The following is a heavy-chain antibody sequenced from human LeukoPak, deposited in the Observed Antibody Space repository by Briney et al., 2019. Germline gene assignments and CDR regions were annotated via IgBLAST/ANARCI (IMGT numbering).Heavy chain of an antibody. V-gene: IGHV3-30*18. CDR2: ISYDGSNK. D-gene: IGHD2-15*01. J-gene: IGHJ4*02. Sequence: GGSLRLSCAASGFTFSSYGMHWVRQAPGKGLEWVAVISYDGSNKYYADSVKGRFTISRDNSKNTLYLQMNSLRAEDTAVYYCAKAVVAARISYFDYWGQGTLVTVSS. CDR1: GFTFSSYG. CDR3: AKAVVAARISYFDY.